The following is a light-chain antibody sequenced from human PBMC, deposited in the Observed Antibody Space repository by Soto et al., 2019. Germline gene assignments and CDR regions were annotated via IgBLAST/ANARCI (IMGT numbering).Light chain of an antibody. CDR3: QQYSSSPQT. V-gene: IGKV3-20*01. Sequence: EIVFPQSPGTLSFSPGAGAALSCRASQSLSSNSLAWYQHKPGQAPRLLIYGASSKATGVPDRFYGTGSGTDFTLTISRLEPEDFAVYYCQQYSSSPQTFGQGTKVDI. CDR2: GAS. CDR1: QSLSSNS. J-gene: IGKJ1*01.